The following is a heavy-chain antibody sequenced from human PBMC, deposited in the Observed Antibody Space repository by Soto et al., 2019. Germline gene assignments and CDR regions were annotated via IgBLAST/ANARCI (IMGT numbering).Heavy chain of an antibody. CDR3: ARDPMQEDTSMVDS. Sequence: EVQLVESGGGLVQPGGSLRLSCAASGFTFSSYEMNWVRQAPGKGLEWVSYISSSGSTIYYADSVKGRFTISRDNAKNSLYPQMNRLRAEDTAVYYGARDPMQEDTSMVDSGGQGALVTVSS. J-gene: IGHJ4*02. CDR2: ISSSGSTI. V-gene: IGHV3-48*03. D-gene: IGHD5-18*01. CDR1: GFTFSSYE.